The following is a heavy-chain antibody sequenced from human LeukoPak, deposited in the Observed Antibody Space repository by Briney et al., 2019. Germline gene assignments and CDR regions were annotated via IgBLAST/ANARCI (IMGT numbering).Heavy chain of an antibody. D-gene: IGHD3-10*01. J-gene: IGHJ4*02. CDR2: MNPNSGNT. Sequence: ASVKVSCKASGYTFTSYDINWVRQATGQGLEWMGWMNPNSGNTGYAQKFQGRVTMTRNTSISTAYMELSSLRSEDTAVYYCARELPKVRGVQSGGYWGQGTLVTVSS. V-gene: IGHV1-8*01. CDR3: ARELPKVRGVQSGGY. CDR1: GYTFTSYD.